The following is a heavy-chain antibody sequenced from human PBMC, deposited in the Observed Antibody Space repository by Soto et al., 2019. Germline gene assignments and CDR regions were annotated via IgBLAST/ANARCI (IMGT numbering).Heavy chain of an antibody. CDR1: GGTFSSYA. CDR2: IIPIFGTA. V-gene: IGHV1-69*01. Sequence: QVQLVQSGAEVKKPGSSVKVSCTASGGTFSSYAISWVRQAPGQGLEWMGGIIPIFGTANYAQKFQGRVTITADESTSTAYMELSSLRSEDTAVYYCARGVYYYDSSGYSAFDYWGQGTLVTVSS. D-gene: IGHD3-22*01. CDR3: ARGVYYYDSSGYSAFDY. J-gene: IGHJ4*02.